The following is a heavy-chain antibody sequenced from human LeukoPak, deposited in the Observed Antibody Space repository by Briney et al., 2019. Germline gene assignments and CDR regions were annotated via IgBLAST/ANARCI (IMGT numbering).Heavy chain of an antibody. D-gene: IGHD1-26*01. J-gene: IGHJ5*02. V-gene: IGHV1-18*01. Sequence: ASVKVSCKASGCNFNTYFITCVRQAPAQGLEWMGRITSYSGNTKYPQKLQGRVTMTTDTSTSTAYMELRSLRSDDTAVYYCARDSVSSSYRGLDWFDPWGQGTLVTVSS. CDR3: ARDSVSSSYRGLDWFDP. CDR2: ITSYSGNT. CDR1: GCNFNTYF.